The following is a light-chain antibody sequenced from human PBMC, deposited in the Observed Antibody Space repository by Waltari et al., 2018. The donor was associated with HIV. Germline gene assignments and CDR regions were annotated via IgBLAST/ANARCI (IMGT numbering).Light chain of an antibody. V-gene: IGLV6-57*01. CDR2: KDD. CDR3: QSYDNENPVL. J-gene: IGLJ2*01. Sequence: NFMLTQPHSVSESPGKTVTISCTRSSGSIASNYVQWYQQRPGSSPTTVIYKDDKRPSGVPDRFSGSIDSSSNSASLTISGLRTEDEADYYCQSYDNENPVLFGGGTKLTVL. CDR1: SGSIASNY.